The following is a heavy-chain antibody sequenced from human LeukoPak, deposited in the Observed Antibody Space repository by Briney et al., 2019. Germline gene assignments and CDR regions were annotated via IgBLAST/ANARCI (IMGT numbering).Heavy chain of an antibody. CDR1: GFTFSSYE. Sequence: GGSLRLSCAASGFTFSSYEMNWVRRAPGKGLEWVSYISSSGSTIYYADSVKGRFTISRDNAKNSLYLQMNSLRAEDTAVYYCARDSLWFGELNNYWGQGTLVTVSS. CDR2: ISSSGSTI. D-gene: IGHD3-10*01. J-gene: IGHJ4*02. CDR3: ARDSLWFGELNNY. V-gene: IGHV3-48*03.